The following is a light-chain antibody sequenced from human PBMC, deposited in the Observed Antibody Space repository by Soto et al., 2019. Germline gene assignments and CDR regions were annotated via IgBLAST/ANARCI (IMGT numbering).Light chain of an antibody. Sequence: ETVLTQSPSTVSLSPGERATLSCRASQSVSASYLACYQQKPGQAPRLLIYGASSRATGIPDRFSGSGSGTDFTLTISSLEPEDFAVYYCQQRSDWPLTFGGGTKV. CDR2: GAS. J-gene: IGKJ4*01. V-gene: IGKV3D-20*02. CDR1: QSVSASY. CDR3: QQRSDWPLT.